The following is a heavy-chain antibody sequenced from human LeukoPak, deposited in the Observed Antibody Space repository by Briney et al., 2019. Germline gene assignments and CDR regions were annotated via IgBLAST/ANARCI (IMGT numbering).Heavy chain of an antibody. CDR3: ARDRYHYDSSGYYQLDY. CDR2: IYYSGST. J-gene: IGHJ4*02. D-gene: IGHD3-22*01. Sequence: SETLSLTCTVSGGSISSYYWSWIRQPPGKGLEWIGYIYYSGSTNYNPSLKSRVTMSVDTSKNQFSLKLSSVTAADTAVYYCARDRYHYDSSGYYQLDYWGQGTLVTVSS. V-gene: IGHV4-59*12. CDR1: GGSISSYY.